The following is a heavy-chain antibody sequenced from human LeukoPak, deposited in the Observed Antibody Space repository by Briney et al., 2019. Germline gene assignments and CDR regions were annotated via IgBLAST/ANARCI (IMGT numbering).Heavy chain of an antibody. J-gene: IGHJ5*02. CDR2: IYYSGST. D-gene: IGHD5-24*01. CDR1: GGSISSYY. Sequence: SETQSLTCTVSGGSISSYYWSWIRQPPGKGLEWIGYIYYSGSTNYNPSLKSRVTISVDTSKNQFSLNLTSVTAADTAVYYCARDRDGYNLLSGKFDPWGQGTLVTVSS. CDR3: ARDRDGYNLLSGKFDP. V-gene: IGHV4-59*01.